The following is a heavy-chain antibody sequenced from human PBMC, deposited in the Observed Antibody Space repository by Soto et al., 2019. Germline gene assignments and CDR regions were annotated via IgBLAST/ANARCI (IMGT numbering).Heavy chain of an antibody. CDR3: ATGVIWIGYFTVDS. Sequence: SVKVSCKASGGTFSSYAISWVRQAPGQGLEWMGGIIPIFGTANYAQKFQGRVTITADESTGTAYMTLSSLASDDTAVYYCATGVIWIGYFTVDSWGQGTLVTVSS. D-gene: IGHD3-3*01. CDR2: IIPIFGTA. V-gene: IGHV1-69*13. J-gene: IGHJ4*02. CDR1: GGTFSSYA.